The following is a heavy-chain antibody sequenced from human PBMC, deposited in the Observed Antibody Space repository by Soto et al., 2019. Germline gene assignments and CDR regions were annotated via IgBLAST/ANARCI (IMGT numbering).Heavy chain of an antibody. CDR2: ISYDGSNK. V-gene: IGHV3-30-3*01. Sequence: QVQLVESGGGVVQPGRSLRLSCAASEFTFSSYTMHWVRQAPGKGLEWVAVISYDGSNKYYADSVKGRFTISRDNSKNTLYLQMNSLRAEDTAVYYCARPYYDILRGDYWGQGTLVTVSS. CDR3: ARPYYDILRGDY. D-gene: IGHD3-9*01. J-gene: IGHJ4*02. CDR1: EFTFSSYT.